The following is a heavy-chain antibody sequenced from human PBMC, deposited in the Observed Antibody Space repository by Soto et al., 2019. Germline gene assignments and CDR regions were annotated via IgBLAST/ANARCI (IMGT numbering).Heavy chain of an antibody. Sequence: GASVKVCCKASGGTFSSYAISWVRQAPGQGLEWMGGIIPIFGTANYAQKFQGRVTITADESTSTAYMELSSLRSEDTAVYYCARALFTMVRGVIFDAFDIWGQGTMVTGSS. CDR2: IIPIFGTA. CDR1: GGTFSSYA. D-gene: IGHD3-10*01. J-gene: IGHJ3*02. V-gene: IGHV1-69*13. CDR3: ARALFTMVRGVIFDAFDI.